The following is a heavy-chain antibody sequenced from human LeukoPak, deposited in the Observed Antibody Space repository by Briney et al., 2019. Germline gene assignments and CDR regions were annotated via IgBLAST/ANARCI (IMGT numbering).Heavy chain of an antibody. V-gene: IGHV4-59*01. CDR1: GGSISNYY. D-gene: IGHD1-7*01. J-gene: IGHJ6*03. Sequence: SETLSLTCTVSGGSISNYYWSWIRQPPGKGLEWIGYIYYLGDTNYNPSLKSRVSISVDTSKNQFSLELNSVTAADTAVYYCVRKARTSGYYYYMDVWGKGTTVIVSS. CDR2: IYYLGDT. CDR3: VRKARTSGYYYYMDV.